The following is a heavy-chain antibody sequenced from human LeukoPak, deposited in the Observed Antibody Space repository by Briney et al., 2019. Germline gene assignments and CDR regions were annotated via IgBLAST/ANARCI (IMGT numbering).Heavy chain of an antibody. CDR2: ISGNSEGT. CDR1: GFTFSNYV. J-gene: IGHJ4*02. V-gene: IGHV3-23*01. CDR3: ARRPSGAVTGHYYFDY. Sequence: GGSLRLSCAASGFTFSNYVMGWVRQAPGKGLEWVSIISGNSEGTNYADYVKGRFSISRDNSKNTLYLQMNSLRDEDTAVYYCARRPSGAVTGHYYFDYWGQGALVTVSS. D-gene: IGHD2-21*02.